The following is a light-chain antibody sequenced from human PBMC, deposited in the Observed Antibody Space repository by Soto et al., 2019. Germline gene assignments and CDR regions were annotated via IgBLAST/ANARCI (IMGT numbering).Light chain of an antibody. CDR1: ESVDIN. CDR2: GAS. V-gene: IGKV3-15*01. J-gene: IGKJ1*01. CDR3: QQYKNWPRT. Sequence: EIVLTQSPATLSVSPGERVTLSCRASESVDINLAWYQQKPGQAPRLLIYGASTRATDMPGTFSGRGSGAEFTLTISSLQSEDFDVYYCQQYKNWPRTFGQGTKVDI.